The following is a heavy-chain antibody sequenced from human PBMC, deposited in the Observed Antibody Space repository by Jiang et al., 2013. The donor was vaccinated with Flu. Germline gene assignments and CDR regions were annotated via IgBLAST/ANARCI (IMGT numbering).Heavy chain of an antibody. J-gene: IGHJ4*02. CDR2: IFYSGRT. CDR3: ARVLYVASGTYSREIFFDY. CDR1: GDSIKSGDYY. D-gene: IGHD3-10*01. V-gene: IGHV4-30-4*08. Sequence: GSGLVKPSQTLSLTCTVSGDSIKSGDYYWSWIRQPPGKGLEWVGYIFYSGRTFYNPSLTSRLAMSIDTSMNLFSLNLSSVTAADTAVYYCARVLYVASGTYSREIFFDYWGQGTLVTVSS.